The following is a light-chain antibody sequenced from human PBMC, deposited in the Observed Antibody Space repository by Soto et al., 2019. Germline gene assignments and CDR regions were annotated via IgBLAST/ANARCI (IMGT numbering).Light chain of an antibody. CDR3: QSYDSSRSALV. Sequence: QSVLTQPPSVSGAPGQRVTISCTGSSSNIGAGYDVHWYQQLPGTAPKLLIYGNSNRPSGVPDRFSGSKSGTSASLAITGLQAEDEADYYCQSYDSSRSALVFCGGTTVTVI. V-gene: IGLV1-40*01. J-gene: IGLJ3*02. CDR2: GNS. CDR1: SSNIGAGYD.